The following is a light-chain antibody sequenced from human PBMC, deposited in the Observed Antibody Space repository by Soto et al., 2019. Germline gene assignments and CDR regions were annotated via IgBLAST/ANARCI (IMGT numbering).Light chain of an antibody. Sequence: EVVMTQSPATLSVSPGEGVTLSCRANQGIGYTLAWYQHKPGQTPRLLIYDTSTRATCVPARFSGSRSGPEFTLTIISLQYEDCAIYYCHPCNFWSLTFGGGTNVESK. V-gene: IGKV3-15*01. CDR3: HPCNFWSLT. CDR2: DTS. CDR1: QGIGYT. J-gene: IGKJ4*01.